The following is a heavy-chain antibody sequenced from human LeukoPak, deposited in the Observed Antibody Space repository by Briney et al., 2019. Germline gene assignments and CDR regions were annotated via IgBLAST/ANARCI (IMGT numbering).Heavy chain of an antibody. CDR1: GDSVSRSDSY. Sequence: SETLSLTCSASGDSVSRSDSYWDWIRQPPGKGLEWIGTIYHSGRTYYGPSLKSRVTMSVDPSNNQFPLHLRSVTAADTAVYYCARRRYYDGSGYLEWGQGTLLSVSS. CDR3: ARRRYYDGSGYLE. V-gene: IGHV4-39*01. J-gene: IGHJ1*01. CDR2: IYHSGRT. D-gene: IGHD3-22*01.